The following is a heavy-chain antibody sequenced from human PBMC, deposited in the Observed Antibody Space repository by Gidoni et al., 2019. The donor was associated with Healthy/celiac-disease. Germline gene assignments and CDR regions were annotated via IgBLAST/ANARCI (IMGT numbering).Heavy chain of an antibody. J-gene: IGHJ4*02. CDR3: ARGDIVVVVAATPISGFDY. V-gene: IGHV4-34*01. Sequence: QVQLQQWGAGLLKPSETLSLTCAVYGGSFSGYYWSWIRQPPGKGLEWIGEINHSGSTNYNPSLKSRVTISVDTSKNQFSLKLSSVTAADTAVYYCARGDIVVVVAATPISGFDYWGQGTLVTVSS. CDR2: INHSGST. D-gene: IGHD2-15*01. CDR1: GGSFSGYY.